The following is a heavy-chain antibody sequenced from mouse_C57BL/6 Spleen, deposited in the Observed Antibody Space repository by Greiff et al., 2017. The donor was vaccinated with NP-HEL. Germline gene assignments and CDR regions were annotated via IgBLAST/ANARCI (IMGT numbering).Heavy chain of an antibody. Sequence: EVKLVESGGGLVKPGGSLKLSCAASGFTFSSYAMSWVRQTPEKRLEWVATISDGGSYTYYPDNVKGRFTISRDNAKNNLYLQMSHLKSEDTAMYYCARVLDSSGLYFDYWGQGTTLTVSS. D-gene: IGHD3-2*02. J-gene: IGHJ2*01. CDR2: ISDGGSYT. CDR3: ARVLDSSGLYFDY. V-gene: IGHV5-4*03. CDR1: GFTFSSYA.